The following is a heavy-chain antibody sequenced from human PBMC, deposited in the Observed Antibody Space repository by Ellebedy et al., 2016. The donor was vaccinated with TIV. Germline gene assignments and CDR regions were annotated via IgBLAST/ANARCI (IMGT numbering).Heavy chain of an antibody. V-gene: IGHV4-34*01. J-gene: IGHJ5*02. CDR3: ARGKMYNWFPGWFDP. D-gene: IGHD1-1*01. CDR1: GESVGGFF. Sequence: MPSETLSLTCAVYGESVGGFFWNWLRQTPGKGLKWIGEINHSGSTNYSPSLKSRVSLSIDTSKNQFSLKLTSVTAADTGVYYCARGKMYNWFPGWFDPWGQGTLVTVSS. CDR2: INHSGST.